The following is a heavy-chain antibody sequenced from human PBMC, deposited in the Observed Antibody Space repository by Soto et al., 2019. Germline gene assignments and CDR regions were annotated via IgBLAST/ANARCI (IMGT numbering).Heavy chain of an antibody. V-gene: IGHV6-1*01. J-gene: IGHJ6*02. CDR1: GDSVSSNSAA. D-gene: IGHD5-12*01. Sequence: PSQTLSLTCAISGDSVSSNSAAWNWIRQSPSRGLEWLGRTYYRSKWYNDYAVSVKSRITINPDTSKNQFSLQLNSVTPEDTAVYYCARDGEMATILAVDGMDVWGQGTTVTVAS. CDR2: TYYRSKWYN. CDR3: ARDGEMATILAVDGMDV.